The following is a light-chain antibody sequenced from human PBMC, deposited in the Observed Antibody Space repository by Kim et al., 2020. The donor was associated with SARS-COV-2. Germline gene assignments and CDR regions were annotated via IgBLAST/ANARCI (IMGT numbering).Light chain of an antibody. CDR2: WAS. Sequence: DIVMTQSPDSLAVSLGVRATVNCKSSQSVLYSSNNKNYLAWYQQKPGQPPKLLIYWASIRESGVPDRFSGSGSGTDFTLTISSLQAEDVAVYYCQQYYSTPYTFGQGTKLEI. CDR3: QQYYSTPYT. CDR1: QSVLYSSNNKNY. V-gene: IGKV4-1*01. J-gene: IGKJ2*01.